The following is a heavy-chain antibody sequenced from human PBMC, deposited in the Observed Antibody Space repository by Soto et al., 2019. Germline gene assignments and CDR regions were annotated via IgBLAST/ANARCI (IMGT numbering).Heavy chain of an antibody. Sequence: SPTLSLTCTVSGGSISSYYWSWIRQPPGKGLEWIGYIYYSGSTNYNPSLKSRVTISVDTSKNQFSLKLSSVTAADTAVYYCAGGSTAARPGGRYYYYGMDVWGQGTTVTVSS. J-gene: IGHJ6*02. CDR1: GGSISSYY. CDR3: AGGSTAARPGGRYYYYGMDV. V-gene: IGHV4-59*01. D-gene: IGHD6-6*01. CDR2: IYYSGST.